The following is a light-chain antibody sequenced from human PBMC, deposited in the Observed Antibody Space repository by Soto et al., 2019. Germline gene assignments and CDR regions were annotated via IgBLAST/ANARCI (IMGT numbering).Light chain of an antibody. CDR3: SSYSSSTTHVV. V-gene: IGLV2-14*03. J-gene: IGLJ2*01. Sequence: QSALTQPASVSGSPGRSVTISCTGTSSDVGDFNYVSWYQHLPGRAPKLIIYDVTNRPSGISYRFSASKSGRTASLTIPGLQAEDEAYYYCSSYSSSTTHVVFGGGTKLTVL. CDR1: SSDVGDFNY. CDR2: DVT.